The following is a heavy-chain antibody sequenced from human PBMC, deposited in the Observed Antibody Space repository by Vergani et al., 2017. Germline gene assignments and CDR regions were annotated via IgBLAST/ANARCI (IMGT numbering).Heavy chain of an antibody. V-gene: IGHV3-9*01. J-gene: IGHJ5*02. CDR3: AKDGYYDFWSGYPTGWFDP. D-gene: IGHD3-3*01. CDR2: ISWNSGSI. CDR1: GFTFDDYA. Sequence: EVQLVESGGGLVQPGRSLRLSCAASGFTFDDYAMHWVRQAPGKGLEWVSGISWNSGSIGDADSVKGRFTIARDNAKNALYLQMNSLRAEDTAVYYCAKDGYYDFWSGYPTGWFDPWGQGTLVTVSS.